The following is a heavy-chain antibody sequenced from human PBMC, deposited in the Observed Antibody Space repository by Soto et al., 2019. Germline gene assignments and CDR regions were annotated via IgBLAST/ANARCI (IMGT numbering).Heavy chain of an antibody. CDR1: GGSISSYY. V-gene: IGHV4-59*08. J-gene: IGHJ3*02. CDR3: ARRYGLSAFDI. CDR2: IYYSGST. D-gene: IGHD3-10*01. Sequence: SETLSLTCTVSGGSISSYYWSWIRQPPGKGLEWIGYIYYSGSTNYNPSLKSRVTISVDTSKNQFSLKLSSVTAADTAVYYCARRYGLSAFDIWGQGTMVTVSS.